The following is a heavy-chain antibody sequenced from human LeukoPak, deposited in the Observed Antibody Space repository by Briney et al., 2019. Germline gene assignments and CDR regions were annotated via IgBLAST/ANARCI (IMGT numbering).Heavy chain of an antibody. CDR3: ARGYCSSTSCRYYYYYYMDV. CDR2: IIPIFGTA. J-gene: IGHJ6*03. V-gene: IGHV1-69*05. CDR1: GYTFTSYD. Sequence: GASVKVSCKASGYTFTSYDINWVRQAPGQGLEWMGGIIPIFGTANYAQKFQGRVTITTDESTSTAYMELSSLRSEDTAVYYCARGYCSSTSCRYYYYYYMDVWGKGTTVTVSS. D-gene: IGHD2-2*01.